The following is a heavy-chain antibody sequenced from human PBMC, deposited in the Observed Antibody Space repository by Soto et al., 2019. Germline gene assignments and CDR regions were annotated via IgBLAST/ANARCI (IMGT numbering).Heavy chain of an antibody. CDR3: ARMPFTGTNPPFDY. V-gene: IGHV4-59*01. J-gene: IGHJ4*02. CDR1: GGSISTYY. Sequence: KPSETLSLTCTVSGGSISTYYWIWIRQSPGKGLEMIGYVSYIGTIYNPSLRSRLTISLDTSRNQFSLELSSVTAADTAVYYCARMPFTGTNPPFDYWGRGILVTVSS. CDR2: VSYIGT. D-gene: IGHD2-8*02.